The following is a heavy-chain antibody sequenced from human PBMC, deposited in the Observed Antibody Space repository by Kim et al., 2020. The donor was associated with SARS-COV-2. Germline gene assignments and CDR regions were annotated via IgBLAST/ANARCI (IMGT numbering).Heavy chain of an antibody. D-gene: IGHD1-26*01. CDR1: GFTFSSYA. CDR3: AKDRLGGVFDY. CDR2: IWYDGSNK. Sequence: GGSLRLSCAASGFTFSSYAMHWVRQAPGKGLEWVAVIWYDGSNKYYADSVKGRFTISRDNSKNTLYLQMNSLRAEDTAVYYCAKDRLGGVFDYWGQGTLVTVSS. V-gene: IGHV3-33*06. J-gene: IGHJ4*02.